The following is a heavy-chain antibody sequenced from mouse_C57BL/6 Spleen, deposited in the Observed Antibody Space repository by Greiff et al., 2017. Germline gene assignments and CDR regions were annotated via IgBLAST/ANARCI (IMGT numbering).Heavy chain of an antibody. Sequence: VQLKESGAELVRPGASVKLSCTASGFNIKDYYMHWVKQRPEQGLEWIGRIDPEDGDTEYAPKFQGKATMTADTSSTTAYLQLSSLTSEDAAVYFCSTSITTVGASYYFDYWGQGTTLTVSS. V-gene: IGHV14-1*01. CDR3: STSITTVGASYYFDY. CDR2: IDPEDGDT. D-gene: IGHD1-1*01. J-gene: IGHJ2*01. CDR1: GFNIKDYY.